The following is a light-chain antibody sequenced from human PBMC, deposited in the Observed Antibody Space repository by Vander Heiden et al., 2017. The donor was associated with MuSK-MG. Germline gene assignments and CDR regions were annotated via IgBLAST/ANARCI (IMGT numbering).Light chain of an antibody. CDR3: QQRSNWPGT. CDR1: QSVSSY. Sequence: EIVLTQSPATLSLSPGERATLSCRASQSVSSYLAWYQQKPGQAPRLLIYDASNRATGTPARFIGSGSGTDFILTISSLEAEEFAVYYCQQRSNWPGTFGGGTKVEIK. J-gene: IGKJ4*01. CDR2: DAS. V-gene: IGKV3-11*01.